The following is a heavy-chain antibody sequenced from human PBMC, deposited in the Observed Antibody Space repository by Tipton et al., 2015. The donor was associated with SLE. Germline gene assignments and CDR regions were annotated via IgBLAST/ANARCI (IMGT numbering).Heavy chain of an antibody. CDR2: IYTSGST. CDR1: GGSISSGSYY. Sequence: TLSLTCTVSGGSISSGSYYWSWIRQPAGKGLEWIGRIYTSGSTSYNPSLKSRVTISVDTSKSQFSLKLSSVTAADTAVYYCARGRAGRITMVRGVITLYYFDYWGQGTLVTVSS. J-gene: IGHJ4*02. V-gene: IGHV4-61*02. D-gene: IGHD3-10*01. CDR3: ARGRAGRITMVRGVITLYYFDY.